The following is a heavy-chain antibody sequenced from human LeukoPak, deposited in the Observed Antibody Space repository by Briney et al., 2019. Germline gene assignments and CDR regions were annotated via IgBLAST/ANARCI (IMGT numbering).Heavy chain of an antibody. CDR1: GGSISSYY. Sequence: SETLSLTCTVSGGSISSYYWSWIRQPPGKGLEWIGYIYYSGSTNYNPSLKSRVTISVDTSKNQFSLKLSSVTAADTAVYYCARENCSGGSCYSYFDYWGQGTLVTVSS. D-gene: IGHD2-15*01. V-gene: IGHV4-59*01. CDR2: IYYSGST. CDR3: ARENCSGGSCYSYFDY. J-gene: IGHJ4*02.